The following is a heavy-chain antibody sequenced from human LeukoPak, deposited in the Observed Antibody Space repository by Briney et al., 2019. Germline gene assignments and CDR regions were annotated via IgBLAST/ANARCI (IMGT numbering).Heavy chain of an antibody. CDR3: ARRRYYDSTGYLD. V-gene: IGHV4-39*01. CDR2: IYYSGST. Sequence: SETLSLTCTVSGGYISSSSYYWGWVRQPRGKGLEWIGDIYYSGSTYYSSSLKSRLRISLDKDKNEFSLKVNSVTAADTAVYYCARRRYYDSTGYLDWGLGTLVSISP. D-gene: IGHD3-22*01. J-gene: IGHJ1*01. CDR1: GGYISSSSYY.